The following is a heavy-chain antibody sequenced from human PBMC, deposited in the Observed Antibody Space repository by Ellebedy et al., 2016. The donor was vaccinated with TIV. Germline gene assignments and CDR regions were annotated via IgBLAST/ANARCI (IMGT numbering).Heavy chain of an antibody. D-gene: IGHD3-22*01. CDR2: IYYSGST. CDR1: GGSISSGGYY. J-gene: IGHJ4*02. CDR3: ARDRHYYDSSGYSFDY. Sequence: SETLSLTXTVSGGSISSGGYYWSWIRQHPGKGLEWIGYIYYSGSTYYNPSLKSRVTISVDTSKNQFSLKLSSVTAADTAVYYCARDRHYYDSSGYSFDYWGQGTLVTVSS. V-gene: IGHV4-31*03.